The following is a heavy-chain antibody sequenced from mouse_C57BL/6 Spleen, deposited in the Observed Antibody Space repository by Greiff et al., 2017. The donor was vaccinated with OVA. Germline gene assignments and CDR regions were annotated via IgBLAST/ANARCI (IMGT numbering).Heavy chain of an antibody. V-gene: IGHV3-6*01. CDR2: ISYDGSN. Sequence: EVQLVESGPGLVKPSQSLSLTCSVTGYSITSGYYWNWIRQFPGNKLEWMGYISYDGSNNYNPSLKNRISITRDTSKNQFFLKLNSVTTEDTATYYCAREGEYFDVWGTGTTVTVSS. J-gene: IGHJ1*03. CDR1: GYSITSGYY. CDR3: AREGEYFDV.